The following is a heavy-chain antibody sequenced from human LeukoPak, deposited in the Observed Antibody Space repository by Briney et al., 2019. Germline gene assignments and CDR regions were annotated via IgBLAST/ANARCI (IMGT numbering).Heavy chain of an antibody. CDR3: ARVPGVYYYGSGSYYSRYGMDV. CDR1: GYTFTSYD. V-gene: IGHV1-8*01. CDR2: MNPNSGNT. Sequence: ASVKVSCKASGYTFTSYDINWVRQATGQGLEWMGWMNPNSGNTGYAQKFQGRVTMTRNTSISTDYMELSSLRSEDTAVYYCARVPGVYYYGSGSYYSRYGMDVWGQGTTVTVSS. J-gene: IGHJ6*02. D-gene: IGHD3-10*01.